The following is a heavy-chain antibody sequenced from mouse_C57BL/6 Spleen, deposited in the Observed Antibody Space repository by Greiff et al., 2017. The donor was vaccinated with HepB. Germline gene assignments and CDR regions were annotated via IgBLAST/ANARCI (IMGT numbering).Heavy chain of an antibody. V-gene: IGHV1-81*01. CDR3: ARNDYGNYVPFAY. CDR1: GYTFTSYG. Sequence: QVQLQQSGAELARPGASVKLSCKASGYTFTSYGISWVKQRTGQGLEWIGEIYPRSGNTYYNEKFKGKATLTADKSSSTAYMELRSLTSEDSAVYFCARNDYGNYVPFAYWGQGTLVTVSA. D-gene: IGHD2-1*01. CDR2: IYPRSGNT. J-gene: IGHJ3*01.